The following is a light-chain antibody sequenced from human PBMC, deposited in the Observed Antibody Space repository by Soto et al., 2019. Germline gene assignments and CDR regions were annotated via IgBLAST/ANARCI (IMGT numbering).Light chain of an antibody. V-gene: IGLV2-14*01. CDR3: SSYTSSIPYV. CDR1: SSDVGGYNY. CDR2: EVT. J-gene: IGLJ1*01. Sequence: QSVLTQPASVSGSPGQSITISCTGTSSDVGGYNYVSWYQQQPGKAPKLMIYEVTSRPSGVSDRFSGSKSGNTASLTISGLQAEDEGDYYCSSYTSSIPYVFGTGTQLTVL.